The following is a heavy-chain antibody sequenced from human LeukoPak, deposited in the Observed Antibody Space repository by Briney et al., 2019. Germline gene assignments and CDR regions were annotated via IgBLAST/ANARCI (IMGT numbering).Heavy chain of an antibody. Sequence: SVKVSCKSSGGTFNNYANSCVRHAPGQGLEWMGGIIPIFGTAKYAQKFQGRVTITADESTSTAYMELSSLRSDDTAVYYCASHTQRRNDLFVGDYWGQGTLVTVSS. CDR1: GGTFNNYA. V-gene: IGHV1-69*01. J-gene: IGHJ4*02. D-gene: IGHD2-8*01. CDR3: ASHTQRRNDLFVGDY. CDR2: IIPIFGTA.